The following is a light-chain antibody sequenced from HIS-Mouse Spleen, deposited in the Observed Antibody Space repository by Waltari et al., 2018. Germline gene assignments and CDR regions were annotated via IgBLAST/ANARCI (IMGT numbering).Light chain of an antibody. CDR3: CSYAGSSTWV. CDR2: EGS. J-gene: IGLJ3*02. Sequence: QSALTQPASVSGSPGQSITISCTGTRSEVGSYNLLSWYQQHPGKAPKLMIYEGSKRPSGVSNRFSGSKSGNTASLTISGLQAEDEADYYCCSYAGSSTWVFGGGTKLTVL. V-gene: IGLV2-23*01. CDR1: RSEVGSYNL.